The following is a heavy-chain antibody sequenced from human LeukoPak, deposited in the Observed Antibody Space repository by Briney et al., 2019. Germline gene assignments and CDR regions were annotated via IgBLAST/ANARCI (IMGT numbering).Heavy chain of an antibody. CDR3: ARVTSGYDPKGFKFDP. J-gene: IGHJ5*02. CDR2: IYYSGST. Sequence: SETLSLTCTVSGGSISSSYWSWIRQPPGKGLEWIGYIYYSGSTNYNPSLKSRVTISVDTSKNQFSLKLSSVTAADTAVYYCARVTSGYDPKGFKFDPWGQGTLVTVSS. V-gene: IGHV4-59*01. D-gene: IGHD5-12*01. CDR1: GGSISSSY.